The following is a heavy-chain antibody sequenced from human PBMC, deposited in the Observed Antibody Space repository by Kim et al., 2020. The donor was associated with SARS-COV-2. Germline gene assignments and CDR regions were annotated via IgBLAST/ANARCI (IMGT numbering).Heavy chain of an antibody. J-gene: IGHJ6*02. D-gene: IGHD2-15*01. Sequence: NPSLKSRVTRSVDTSKNQFSLKLSSVTAADTAVYYCARDFGRYYYYGMDVWGQGTTVTVSS. CDR3: ARDFGRYYYYGMDV. V-gene: IGHV4-59*01.